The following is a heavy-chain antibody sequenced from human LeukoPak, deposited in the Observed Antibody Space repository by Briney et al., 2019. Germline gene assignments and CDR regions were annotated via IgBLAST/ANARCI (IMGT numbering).Heavy chain of an antibody. CDR2: TRYDGSNE. V-gene: IGHV3-30*02. J-gene: IGHJ4*02. Sequence: PGGSLRLSCAASGFTFSNYGMHWARQAPGKGLEWVAFTRYDGSNEYYADSVKGRFTISRDNSKNTLYLQMNSLRTEDTAVYYCARGLYYYDSSGYPDWGQGTLVTVSS. D-gene: IGHD3-22*01. CDR3: ARGLYYYDSSGYPD. CDR1: GFTFSNYG.